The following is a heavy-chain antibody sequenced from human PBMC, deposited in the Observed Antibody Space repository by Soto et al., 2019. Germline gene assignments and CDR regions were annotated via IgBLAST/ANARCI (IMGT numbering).Heavy chain of an antibody. V-gene: IGHV3-21*01. CDR1: GFTFSSYS. D-gene: IGHD2-21*02. J-gene: IGHJ4*02. CDR3: ARDNDAYCGGDCYSSY. CDR2: ISSSSYI. Sequence: EVQLVESGGGLVKPGGSLRLSCAASGFTFSSYSMNWVRQAPGKGLEWVSSISSSSYIYYADSVKGRFTISRDNAKNSLYLQMNSLRAEDTAVYYCARDNDAYCGGDCYSSYWGQGTLVTVSS.